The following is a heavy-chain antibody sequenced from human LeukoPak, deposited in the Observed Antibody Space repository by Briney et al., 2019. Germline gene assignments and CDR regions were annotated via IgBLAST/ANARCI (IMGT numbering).Heavy chain of an antibody. Sequence: PGGSLRLSCAASGFTFSSHGMHWVRQAPGKGLEWVAVIWYDGSNKYYADSVKGRFTISRDNSKNTLYLQLSRLRAEDTAVYYCARDGSQSCGAGSCDWFDPWGQGALVTVSS. CDR2: IWYDGSNK. CDR3: ARDGSQSCGAGSCDWFDP. V-gene: IGHV3-33*01. J-gene: IGHJ5*02. CDR1: GFTFSSHG. D-gene: IGHD2-15*01.